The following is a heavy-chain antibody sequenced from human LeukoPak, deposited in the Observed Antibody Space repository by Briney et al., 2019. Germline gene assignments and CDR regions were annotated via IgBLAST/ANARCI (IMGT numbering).Heavy chain of an antibody. J-gene: IGHJ4*02. CDR2: ISGSGGST. CDR3: AMRRYDSNGYLR. D-gene: IGHD3-22*01. Sequence: PGGSLRLSCAASGFTFSSYAMSWVRQAPGKGLEWVSAISGSGGSTYYADSVKGRFTISRDNSKNTLYLQMNSLRAEDTAVYYCAMRRYDSNGYLRWGQGTLVTVSS. V-gene: IGHV3-23*01. CDR1: GFTFSSYA.